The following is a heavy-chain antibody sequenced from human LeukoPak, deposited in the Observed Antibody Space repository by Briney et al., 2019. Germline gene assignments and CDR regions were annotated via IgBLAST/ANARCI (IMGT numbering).Heavy chain of an antibody. D-gene: IGHD3-16*01. V-gene: IGHV3-33*01. Sequence: PGRSLRLSCAASQIIISDYGMHWVRQAPGKGLEWVAVIWYDGSKEYYADSVKGRFTVSRDNSKNTLYLQMNSLRADDTAVYYCAGSLREGRFDPWGQGTLVVVSS. CDR2: IWYDGSKE. CDR3: AGSLREGRFDP. J-gene: IGHJ5*02. CDR1: QIIISDYG.